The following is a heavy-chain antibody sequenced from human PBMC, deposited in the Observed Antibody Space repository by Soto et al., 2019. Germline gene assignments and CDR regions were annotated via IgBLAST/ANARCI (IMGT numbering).Heavy chain of an antibody. V-gene: IGHV3-21*01. CDR3: ARDSHSSGYYSDAFDI. D-gene: IGHD3-22*01. CDR1: GFTFSSYS. Sequence: GGSLRLSCAASGFTFSSYSMNWVRQAPGKGLEWVSSISSSSSYIYYADSVKGRFTISRDNAENSLYLQMNSLRAEDTAVYYCARDSHSSGYYSDAFDIWGQGTMVTVSS. J-gene: IGHJ3*02. CDR2: ISSSSSYI.